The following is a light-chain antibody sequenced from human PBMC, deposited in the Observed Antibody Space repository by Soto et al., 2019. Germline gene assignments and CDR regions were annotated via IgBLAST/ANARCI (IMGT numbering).Light chain of an antibody. J-gene: IGKJ5*01. V-gene: IGKV3-20*01. CDR3: QQYGYLIT. CDR1: QSVSSTY. Sequence: EIVLTQSPGTLSLSPGDTATLSCRASQSVSSTYLAWYQQKPGQAPRLLIYGASSRATGIPDRFSGSGSGTDFTLTISGLGPEDFAVYYCQQYGYLITFGQGTRLEIK. CDR2: GAS.